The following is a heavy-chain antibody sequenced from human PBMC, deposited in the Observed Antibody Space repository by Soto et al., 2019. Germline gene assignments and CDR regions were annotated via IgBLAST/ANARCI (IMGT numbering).Heavy chain of an antibody. Sequence: SVKVSCKASGGTFSSYAISWVRQAPGQGLEWMGGIIPIFGTANYAQKFQGRVTITADESTSTAYMELSSLRSEDTAVYYCAREGVVIHSPYYYGMDVWGQGTTVTVSS. CDR3: AREGVVIHSPYYYGMDV. J-gene: IGHJ6*02. CDR1: GGTFSSYA. V-gene: IGHV1-69*13. CDR2: IIPIFGTA. D-gene: IGHD3-3*01.